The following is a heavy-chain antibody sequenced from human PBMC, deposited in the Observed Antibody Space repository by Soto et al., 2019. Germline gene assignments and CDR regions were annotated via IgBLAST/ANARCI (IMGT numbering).Heavy chain of an antibody. J-gene: IGHJ2*01. CDR3: AQSAGEYCISTSAGCIRNYSI. CDR1: GITFSSYA. CDR2: ISGYGGRT. D-gene: IGHD1-7*01. Sequence: EVQLLESGGGLLQPGGSLRLSCAASGITFSSYAISWVRQAKGKGLEWVTTISGYGGRTFYAEYVKGRFTISRDNSKKTLNLQMNSLRAEHTAVDDCAQSAGEYCISTSAGCIRNYSICGRGTLGTFSS. V-gene: IGHV3-23*01.